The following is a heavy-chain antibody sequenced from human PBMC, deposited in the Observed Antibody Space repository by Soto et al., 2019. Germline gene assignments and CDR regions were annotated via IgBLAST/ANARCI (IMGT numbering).Heavy chain of an antibody. V-gene: IGHV4-61*01. Sequence: SETLSLTCTVSGGAVSSGTYYWSWIRQPPGKGLKWIGHIYFTGSTNYNPSLKSRVTMSLDTSRNQFSLKLSSVTAADTAVYYCAKDCRLAVAGTVDYWGQGTLVTVSS. D-gene: IGHD6-19*01. CDR1: GGAVSSGTYY. CDR3: AKDCRLAVAGTVDY. J-gene: IGHJ4*02. CDR2: IYFTGST.